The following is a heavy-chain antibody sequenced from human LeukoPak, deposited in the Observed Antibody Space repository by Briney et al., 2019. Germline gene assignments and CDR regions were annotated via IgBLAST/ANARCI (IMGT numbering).Heavy chain of an antibody. J-gene: IGHJ3*02. CDR3: ARDCSGGSCYGAFDI. D-gene: IGHD2-15*01. CDR1: GASIRSGDYY. CDR2: IYDSGST. Sequence: SQTLSLTCTVSGASIRSGDYYWSGIRQPPGKGLEWIGYIYDSGSTYYNPSLKSRITISVDTSENRFSLKLSSVTATDTAVYYCARDCSGGSCYGAFDIWGQGTMVTVSS. V-gene: IGHV4-30-4*01.